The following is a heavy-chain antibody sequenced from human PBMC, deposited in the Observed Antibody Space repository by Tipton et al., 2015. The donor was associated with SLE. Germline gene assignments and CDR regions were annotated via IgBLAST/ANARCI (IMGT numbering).Heavy chain of an antibody. CDR2: IYTSGST. Sequence: TLSLTCTVSGGSISSYYWSWIRQPPGKGLEWIGYIYTSGSTNYNPSLKSRVTISLDTSKNQFSLKLSSVTAADTAVYYCARDSPAHDAFDIWGQGTMVTVSS. CDR3: ARDSPAHDAFDI. D-gene: IGHD2-2*01. J-gene: IGHJ3*02. CDR1: GGSISSYY. V-gene: IGHV4-4*08.